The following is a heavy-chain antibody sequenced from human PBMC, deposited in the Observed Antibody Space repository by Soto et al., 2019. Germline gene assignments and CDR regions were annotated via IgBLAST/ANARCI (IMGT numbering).Heavy chain of an antibody. CDR2: IIPIFGTA. CDR1: GGTFSSYA. CDR3: ARVIDCSSTSFYSNWFDP. V-gene: IGHV1-69*13. Sequence: SVKVSCKASGGTFSSYAISWVRQAPGQGLEWMGGIIPIFGTANYAQKFQGRVTITADESTSTAYMELSSLRSEDTAVYYCARVIDCSSTSFYSNWFDPWGQGTLVTVSS. D-gene: IGHD2-2*01. J-gene: IGHJ5*02.